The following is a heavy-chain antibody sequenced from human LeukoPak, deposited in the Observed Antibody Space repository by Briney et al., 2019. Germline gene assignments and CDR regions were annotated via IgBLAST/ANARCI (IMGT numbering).Heavy chain of an antibody. CDR3: ARDPLVNNGELSLSYFDY. V-gene: IGHV3-30*04. J-gene: IGHJ4*02. CDR2: ISYDGSNK. D-gene: IGHD3-16*02. Sequence: GGSLRLSCAASGFTFSSYAMHWVRQAPGKGPEWVAVISYDGSNKYYADSVKGRFTISRDNSKNTLYLQMNSLRAEDTAVYYCARDPLVNNGELSLSYFDYWGQGTLVTVSS. CDR1: GFTFSSYA.